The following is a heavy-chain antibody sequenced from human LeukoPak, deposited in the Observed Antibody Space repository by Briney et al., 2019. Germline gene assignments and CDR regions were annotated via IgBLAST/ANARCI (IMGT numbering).Heavy chain of an antibody. J-gene: IGHJ4*02. CDR1: GFTFSSYS. D-gene: IGHD3-22*01. CDR2: ISSSSSYI. V-gene: IGHV3-21*01. CDR3: ARGYYYDSSGPPPSGYFDY. Sequence: PGGSLRLSCAASGFTFSSYSMNWVRQAPGKGLEWVSSISSSSSYIYYADSVKGRFTISRDNAKNSLYLQMNSLRAEDTAVYYCARGYYYDSSGPPPSGYFDYWGQGTLVTVSS.